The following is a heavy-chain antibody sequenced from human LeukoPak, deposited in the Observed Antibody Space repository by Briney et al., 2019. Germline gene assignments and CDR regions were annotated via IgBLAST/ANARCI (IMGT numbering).Heavy chain of an antibody. CDR3: ARAGTDFWSGSSGFDP. Sequence: GGSLRLSCAASGFTVSSNYMSWVRQAPGKGLEWVSVIYSGGTTYYADSVKGRFFISRDNSKNTLYLQMNSLRAEDTAVYYCARAGTDFWSGSSGFDPWGQGTLATVSS. D-gene: IGHD3-3*01. CDR1: GFTVSSNY. CDR2: IYSGGTT. V-gene: IGHV3-66*01. J-gene: IGHJ5*02.